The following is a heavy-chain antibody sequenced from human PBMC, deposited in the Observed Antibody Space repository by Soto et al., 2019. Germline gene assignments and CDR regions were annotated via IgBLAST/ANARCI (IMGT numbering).Heavy chain of an antibody. D-gene: IGHD2-2*01. CDR1: GYTFTSYG. CDR2: ISAYNGNT. J-gene: IGHJ6*02. CDR3: ARVRGDIVVVPAATPYYYYGMDV. V-gene: IGHV1-18*01. Sequence: QVQLVQSGAEVKKPGASVKVSCKASGYTFTSYGISWVRQAPGQGLEWMGWISAYNGNTNYAQKLQGRVTMTTDTSTSTAYMELRSRRSDDTAVYYCARVRGDIVVVPAATPYYYYGMDVWGQGTTVTVSS.